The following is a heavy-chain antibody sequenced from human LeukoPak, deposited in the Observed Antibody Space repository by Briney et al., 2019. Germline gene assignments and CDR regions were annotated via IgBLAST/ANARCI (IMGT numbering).Heavy chain of an antibody. D-gene: IGHD6-13*01. CDR1: GYSISSGYY. CDR3: ATNPQQLGIAY. V-gene: IGHV4-38-2*02. CDR2: IYHSGST. J-gene: IGHJ4*02. Sequence: SETLSLTCTVSGYSISSGYYWGWIRQPPGKGLEWIGNIYHSGSTYYNPSLKSRVTISVDTSKNQFSLKLSSVTAADTAMYYCATNPQQLGIAYWGQGTLVTVST.